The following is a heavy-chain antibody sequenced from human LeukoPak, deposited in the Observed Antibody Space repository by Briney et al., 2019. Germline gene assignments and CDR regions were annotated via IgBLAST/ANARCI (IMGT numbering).Heavy chain of an antibody. CDR3: ATPLGAPPPDAFDI. V-gene: IGHV1-69*13. Sequence: ASVKVSCKASGGTFSSYAISWVRQAPGQGLEWMGGIIPIFGTANYAQKFQGRVTITADESTSTAYMELSSLRSEDTAVYYCATPLGAPPPDAFDIWGQGTMVTVSS. CDR2: IIPIFGTA. CDR1: GGTFSSYA. J-gene: IGHJ3*02. D-gene: IGHD7-27*01.